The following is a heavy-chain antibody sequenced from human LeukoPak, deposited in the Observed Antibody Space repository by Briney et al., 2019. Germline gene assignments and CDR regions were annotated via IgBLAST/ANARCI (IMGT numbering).Heavy chain of an antibody. J-gene: IGHJ4*02. CDR1: GYTFTGYY. CDR3: ARGGSPFRVFWSGYINY. D-gene: IGHD3-3*01. CDR2: INPNSGGT. V-gene: IGHV1-2*02. Sequence: ASVKVSCKASGYTFTGYYMHWVRQAPGQGLEWMGWINPNSGGTNCAQKFQGRVTMTRDTSISTAYMELSRLRSDDTAVYYCARGGSPFRVFWSGYINYWGQGTLVTVSS.